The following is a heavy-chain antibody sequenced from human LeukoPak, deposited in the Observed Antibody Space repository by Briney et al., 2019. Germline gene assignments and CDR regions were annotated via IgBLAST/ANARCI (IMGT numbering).Heavy chain of an antibody. CDR3: ARNLGQTWGTVTTDLWYFDH. CDR2: ITYSGNA. CDR1: GASIITTNYY. D-gene: IGHD4-11*01. V-gene: IGHV4-39*01. J-gene: IGHJ4*02. Sequence: PSETLSLTCTVSGASIITTNYYWGWIRQPPGKGLEWIGSITYSGNAYYNPSLRSRLSISMDASKNQFSLKVRSVTAADTAVYYCARNLGQTWGTVTTDLWYFDHWGQGTLVPVSS.